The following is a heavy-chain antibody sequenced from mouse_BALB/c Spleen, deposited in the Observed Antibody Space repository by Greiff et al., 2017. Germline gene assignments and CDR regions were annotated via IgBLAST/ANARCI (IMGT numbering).Heavy chain of an antibody. CDR3: TRPDGYYPFAY. CDR2: IYPSDSYT. D-gene: IGHD2-3*01. Sequence: VQLQQPGAELVRPGASVKLSCKASGYTFTSYWINWVKQRPGQGLEWIGNIYPSDSYTNYNQKFKDKATLTVDKSSSTAYMQLSSPTSEDSAVYYCTRPDGYYPFAYWGQGTLVTVSA. J-gene: IGHJ3*01. V-gene: IGHV1-69*02. CDR1: GYTFTSYW.